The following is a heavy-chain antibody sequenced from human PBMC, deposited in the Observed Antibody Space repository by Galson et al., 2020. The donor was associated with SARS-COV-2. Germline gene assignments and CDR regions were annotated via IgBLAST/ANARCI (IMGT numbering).Heavy chain of an antibody. CDR3: ARTNSGSYYVPFDY. Sequence: GESLKISCAASGFTFSSYAMHWVRQAPGKGLEWVAVISYDGSNKYCADSVKGRFTISRDNSKNTLYLQMNSLRAEDTAVYYCARTNSGSYYVPFDYWGQGTLVTVSS. CDR2: ISYDGSNK. J-gene: IGHJ4*02. CDR1: GFTFSSYA. D-gene: IGHD1-26*01. V-gene: IGHV3-30*04.